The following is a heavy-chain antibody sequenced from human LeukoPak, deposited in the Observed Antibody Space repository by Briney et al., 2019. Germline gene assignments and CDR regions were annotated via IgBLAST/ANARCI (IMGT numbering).Heavy chain of an antibody. CDR3: AKDVRIVVVSAAGGFDS. Sequence: GGSLRLSCAASGFTFSSYAMSWVRQAPGKGLEWVAAISGCGINTYYADPVKGRFAISRDNSKNTLHLQMNSLRAEDTAVYYCAKDVRIVVVSAAGGFDSWGQGTLVTVSS. V-gene: IGHV3-23*01. D-gene: IGHD2-2*01. CDR2: ISGCGINT. CDR1: GFTFSSYA. J-gene: IGHJ4*02.